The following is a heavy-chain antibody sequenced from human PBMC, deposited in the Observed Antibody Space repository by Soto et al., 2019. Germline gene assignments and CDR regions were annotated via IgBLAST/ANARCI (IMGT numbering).Heavy chain of an antibody. CDR2: ISGSGGST. D-gene: IGHD3-3*01. Sequence: EVQLLESGGGLVQPGGSLRLSCAASGFTFSSYAMSWVRQAPGKGLEWVSAISGSGGSTYYADSVKGRFTISRDNSKNTLYLQMNSLRAEDTAVYYCAKAPDYDCWSGYQGYYYMDVWGKGTTVTVSS. CDR1: GFTFSSYA. J-gene: IGHJ6*03. V-gene: IGHV3-23*01. CDR3: AKAPDYDCWSGYQGYYYMDV.